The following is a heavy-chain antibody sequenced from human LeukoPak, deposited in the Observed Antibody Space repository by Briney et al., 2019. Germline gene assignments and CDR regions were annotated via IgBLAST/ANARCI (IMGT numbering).Heavy chain of an antibody. J-gene: IGHJ5*02. CDR3: ARLGSSSSNWFDP. CDR1: GYSFTSYW. V-gene: IGHV5-51*01. Sequence: GESLKISCKGSGYSFTSYWVAWVRQMPGKGLEWMGIIYPGDSDTRYSPSFRGQVTISADKSISTAYLQWSSLKASDTAMYYCARLGSSSSNWFDPWGQGNQVTVSS. CDR2: IYPGDSDT. D-gene: IGHD6-13*01.